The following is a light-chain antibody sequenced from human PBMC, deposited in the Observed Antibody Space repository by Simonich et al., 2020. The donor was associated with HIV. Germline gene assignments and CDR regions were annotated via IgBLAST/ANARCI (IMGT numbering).Light chain of an antibody. V-gene: IGKV3-15*01. Sequence: EIVMTQSPATLSVSPGERAPPSCRASQSVSSSLTWYPQNPGQAPRLLIYGASTRATALPARFSGSGSGTEFTLTISSLQSEDFAVYYCQQYNNWPPWTFGQGTKVEIK. J-gene: IGKJ1*01. CDR3: QQYNNWPPWT. CDR2: GAS. CDR1: QSVSSS.